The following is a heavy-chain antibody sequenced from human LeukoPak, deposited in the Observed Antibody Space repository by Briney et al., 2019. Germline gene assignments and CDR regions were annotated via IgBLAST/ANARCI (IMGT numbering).Heavy chain of an antibody. J-gene: IGHJ4*02. D-gene: IGHD4-23*01. Sequence: GGSLRLSCAVSGFTFSSYWMNWVRQAPGKGLVWVSRIASDGSSTTYADSVKGRFSISRDSAKNTLYLQMNSLRVEDTAVYYCARGRPHGNDYWGQGTLVTVSS. CDR1: GFTFSSYW. V-gene: IGHV3-74*01. CDR2: IASDGSST. CDR3: ARGRPHGNDY.